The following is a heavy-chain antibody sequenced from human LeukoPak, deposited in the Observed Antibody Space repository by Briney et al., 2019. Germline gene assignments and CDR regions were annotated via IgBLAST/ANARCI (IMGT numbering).Heavy chain of an antibody. J-gene: IGHJ4*02. V-gene: IGHV3-43*01. CDR3: VKDLSGTYSFDY. Sequence: GGSLRLSCAASGFTFDDYTMHWVRQAPGKGLEWVSLISWDGGSTYYADSVKGRFTISRDNSKNSLYLQMNSLRTEDTALYYCVKDLSGTYSFDYWGQGTLVTVSS. CDR1: GFTFDDYT. D-gene: IGHD1-26*01. CDR2: ISWDGGST.